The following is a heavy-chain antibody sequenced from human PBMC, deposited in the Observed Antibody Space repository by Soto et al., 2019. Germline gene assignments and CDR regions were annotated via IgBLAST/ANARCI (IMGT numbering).Heavy chain of an antibody. D-gene: IGHD2-2*01. Sequence: QGQLLQSGAELKKPGASWKVSCKPSGYTLTGYYMHWVRQPPGKGLEWMGWINPNSGGTNYAQKFQGRVTMTRDTSISTAYMELSRLRSDDTALYYCARGLYCSTTSCFYYFDYWGQGSLVTVSS. CDR1: GYTLTGYY. CDR3: ARGLYCSTTSCFYYFDY. J-gene: IGHJ4*02. V-gene: IGHV1-2*02. CDR2: INPNSGGT.